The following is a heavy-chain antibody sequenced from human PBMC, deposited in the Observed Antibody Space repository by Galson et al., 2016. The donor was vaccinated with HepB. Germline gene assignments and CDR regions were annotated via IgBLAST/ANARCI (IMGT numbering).Heavy chain of an antibody. J-gene: IGHJ5*01. CDR3: ARMCVSSSFFERPNWFDA. D-gene: IGHD6-6*01. CDR2: ISSSGNAI. V-gene: IGHV3-11*01. CDR1: GFIFSDYY. Sequence: SLRLSCAASGFIFSDYYMSWMRQAPGKGLEWISYISSSGNAIYYADSVKGRFTMSRDNTKNTLYLQMNSLRVGDTAVYYCARMCVSSSFFERPNWFDAWGQGTMVAVSS.